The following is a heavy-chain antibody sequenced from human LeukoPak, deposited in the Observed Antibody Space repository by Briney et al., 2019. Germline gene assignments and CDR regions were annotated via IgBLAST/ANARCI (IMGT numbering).Heavy chain of an antibody. V-gene: IGHV1-69*05. D-gene: IGHD2-8*01. J-gene: IGHJ4*02. CDR1: GGTFSSYA. CDR3: ASDRYCTNGVCYQHY. CDR2: IFPVFGTA. Sequence: ASVKVSCKASGGTFSSYAISWVRQAPGQGLEWMGRIFPVFGTANYAQKFQGRVTITTDESTSTAYMELSSLRSEDTAVYYCASDRYCTNGVCYQHYWGQGTLVTVSS.